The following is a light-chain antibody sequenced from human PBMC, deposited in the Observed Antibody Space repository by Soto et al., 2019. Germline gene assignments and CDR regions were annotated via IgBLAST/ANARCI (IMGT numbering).Light chain of an antibody. J-gene: IGKJ2*01. Sequence: DIQLTQSPSTLTASVGDRVTIGCRASESISYWLAWYQQKPGKAPKLLIYDASSLRSGVPSRFSGSGSGTEFTLTISTLQAEDVAVYYCQQSYSVPYTFGQGTKLEI. CDR2: DAS. CDR3: QQSYSVPYT. V-gene: IGKV1-5*01. CDR1: ESISYW.